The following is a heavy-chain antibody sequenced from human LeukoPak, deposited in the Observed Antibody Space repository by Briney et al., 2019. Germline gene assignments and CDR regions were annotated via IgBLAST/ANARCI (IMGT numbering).Heavy chain of an antibody. J-gene: IGHJ4*02. CDR1: GFSFKNYA. CDR3: ALSGYYSVN. Sequence: GGSLRLSCAASGFSFKNYAMHRVRQAPGKGLEWVAQISYDGGNKYNVDFAKGRFTISRDNSKNTLYLQIDSLRAEDTAVYYCALSGYYSVNWGQGTLVTVSS. D-gene: IGHD3-3*01. V-gene: IGHV3-30*03. CDR2: ISYDGGNK.